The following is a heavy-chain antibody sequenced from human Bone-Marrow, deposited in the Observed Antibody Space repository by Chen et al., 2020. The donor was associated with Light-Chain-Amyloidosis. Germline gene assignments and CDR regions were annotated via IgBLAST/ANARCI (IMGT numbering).Heavy chain of an antibody. CDR1: GFKFGDYA. Sequence: EVQVMESGGGLVEPGGSLRLSCAASGFKFGDYAMHWVRQVQGKGLEWVSSISWISVRVGYAVSVKGRFTISRDNSGNSLYLEMKNLRPEDTALYYCAKDMTGQLPRSHGMAVWGRGTMVTVSS. D-gene: IGHD2-2*01. J-gene: IGHJ6*01. CDR2: ISWISVRV. CDR3: AKDMTGQLPRSHGMAV. V-gene: IGHV3-9*01.